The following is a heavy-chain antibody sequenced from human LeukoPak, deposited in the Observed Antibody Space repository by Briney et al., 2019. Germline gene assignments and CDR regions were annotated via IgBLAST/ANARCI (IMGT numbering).Heavy chain of an antibody. CDR3: VRHNAARAFDI. D-gene: IGHD3-9*01. CDR2: VSDDGSTT. Sequence: QPGGSLRLSCAASGFTFSSFWMHWVRQAPGKGLVWVSRVSDDGSTTTYADSVKGRFTISRDNAKNTLYLQMNSLRPEDTAVYYCVRHNAARAFDIWGQGTLVTVSS. CDR1: GFTFSSFW. V-gene: IGHV3-74*03. J-gene: IGHJ4*02.